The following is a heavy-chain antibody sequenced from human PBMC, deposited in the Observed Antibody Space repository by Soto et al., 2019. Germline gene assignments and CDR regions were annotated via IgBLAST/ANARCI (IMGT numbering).Heavy chain of an antibody. CDR2: ISSSGST. V-gene: IGHV4-59*01. J-gene: IGHJ4*02. D-gene: IGHD3-22*01. Sequence: SETLSLTCTVSPDSITNDYYSWIRQPPGKGLEWIGYISSSGSTNYNPSLKSRVSISIDTSKTQFSLKLSSVTEADTAVYYCARSISMIVGPHYLDSWGRGMLVTVS. CDR1: PDSITNDY. CDR3: ARSISMIVGPHYLDS.